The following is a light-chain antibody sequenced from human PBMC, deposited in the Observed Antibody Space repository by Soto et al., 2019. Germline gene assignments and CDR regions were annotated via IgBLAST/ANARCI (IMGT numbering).Light chain of an antibody. J-gene: IGKJ1*01. CDR1: QDISIH. V-gene: IGKV1-16*02. CDR2: GAS. CDR3: QQYDSYPPS. Sequence: DIQMTQSPSSLSASVGDRVTIACRASQDISIHLAWFQQKPGKAPKSLIFGASNLQSGVPSKFSGSGSGTDFTLPVDSLQPEDFATYYCQQYDSYPPSFGQGTKVEIK.